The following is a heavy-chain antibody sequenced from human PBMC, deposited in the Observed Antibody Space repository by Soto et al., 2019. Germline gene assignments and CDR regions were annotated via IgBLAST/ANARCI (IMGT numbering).Heavy chain of an antibody. CDR2: IKQDGSEK. J-gene: IGHJ5*02. CDR1: GFTFSSYW. V-gene: IGHV3-7*01. CDR3: ARMIVVVPAAKGGWFDP. D-gene: IGHD2-2*01. Sequence: PGGSLRLSCAAYGFTFSSYWMSWVRQAPGKGLEWVANIKQDGSEKYYVDSVKGRFTISRDNAKNSLYLQMNSLRAEDTAVYYCARMIVVVPAAKGGWFDPWGQGTLVTVSS.